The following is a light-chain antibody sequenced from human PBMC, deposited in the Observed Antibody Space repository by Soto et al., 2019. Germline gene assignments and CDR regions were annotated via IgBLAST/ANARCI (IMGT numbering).Light chain of an antibody. V-gene: IGKV3D-15*01. CDR1: QSINRD. Sequence: EIVMTQSPATVSVSPGESATLSCRASQSINRDLAWYEQKPGQTPRRVIYGASTWGTGVPPRCTCSGSGPEFTLTIRTLHSEEFAVHYCQQYQSWAITVGQGTRLEIK. J-gene: IGKJ5*01. CDR3: QQYQSWAIT. CDR2: GAS.